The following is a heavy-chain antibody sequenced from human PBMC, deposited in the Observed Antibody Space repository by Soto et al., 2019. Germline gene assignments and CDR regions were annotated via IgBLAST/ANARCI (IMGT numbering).Heavy chain of an antibody. J-gene: IGHJ4*02. CDR3: AHRLCDSSCYWDVGYFDY. CDR1: GFSLSTSGVG. CDR2: IYWDDDK. V-gene: IGHV2-5*02. D-gene: IGHD3-22*01. Sequence: QITLKESGPTLVKPTQTLTLTCTFSGFSLSTSGVGVGWIRQPPGKALECIALIYWDDDKRYSPSLKSRLTITKDTSKNQVVLTMTNMDPVDTATYFCAHRLCDSSCYWDVGYFDYWGRGTLVTVSS.